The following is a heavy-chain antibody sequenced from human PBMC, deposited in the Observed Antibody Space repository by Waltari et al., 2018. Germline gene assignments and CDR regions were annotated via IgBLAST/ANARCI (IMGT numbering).Heavy chain of an antibody. J-gene: IGHJ3*01. D-gene: IGHD2-15*01. V-gene: IGHV4-59*08. CDR2: ASYSGST. CDR1: GSFYY. CDR3: ATLGARYSNAFDV. Sequence: QVQLQESGPGLVKPSATLSLTCTLSGSFYYLSWIRQPPGKGLECLGYASYSGSTYYNPSLQSRVTILVGSSRNQFSLQLSSVTAADTAVYYCATLGARYSNAFDVWGQRTMVTVSS.